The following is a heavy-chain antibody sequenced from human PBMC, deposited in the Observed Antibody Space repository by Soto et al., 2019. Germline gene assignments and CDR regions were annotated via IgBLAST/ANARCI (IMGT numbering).Heavy chain of an antibody. J-gene: IGHJ4*02. CDR1: GFIFSGSA. V-gene: IGHV3-73*02. Sequence: EVHLVESGGGLVQPGGSLKLSCAASGFIFSGSAMHWVRQASGKGLEWVGRIRSKANSYATAYAASVKGRFTISRDDSKNTVYLQMNSLKTEDTAVYYCTHSQYYYDSSNYDYWGQGTPVTVSS. CDR2: IRSKANSYAT. CDR3: THSQYYYDSSNYDY. D-gene: IGHD3-22*01.